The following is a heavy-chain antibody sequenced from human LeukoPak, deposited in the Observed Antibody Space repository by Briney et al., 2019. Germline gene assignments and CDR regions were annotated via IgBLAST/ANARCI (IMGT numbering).Heavy chain of an antibody. J-gene: IGHJ4*02. CDR3: ASNTGTVFDY. V-gene: IGHV4-59*01. Sequence: SETLSLTCTVSGDFITAYYWGWIRQPPGKGLEWLGYVYYTGSTEYNPSFRSRVTISLEMSKHQFSLNLTSVTAADTAVYYCASNTGTVFDYWGQGALVTVSS. CDR2: VYYTGST. D-gene: IGHD7-27*01. CDR1: GDFITAYY.